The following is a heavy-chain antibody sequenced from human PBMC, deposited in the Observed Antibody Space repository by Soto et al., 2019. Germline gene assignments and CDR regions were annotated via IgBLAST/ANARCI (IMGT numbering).Heavy chain of an antibody. CDR3: ANRGLVNIAAAGTVDY. J-gene: IGHJ4*02. D-gene: IGHD6-13*01. Sequence: GGSLRLSCAASGFTFSSYGMHWVRQAPGKGLEWVAVISYDGSNKYYADSVKGRFTISRDNSKNTLYLQMNSLRAEDTAVYYCANRGLVNIAAAGTVDYWGQGTLVTVSS. CDR1: GFTFSSYG. V-gene: IGHV3-30*18. CDR2: ISYDGSNK.